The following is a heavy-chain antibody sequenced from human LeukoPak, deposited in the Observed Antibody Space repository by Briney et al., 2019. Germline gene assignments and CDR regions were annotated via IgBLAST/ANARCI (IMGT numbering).Heavy chain of an antibody. CDR1: GYTFRQYS. Sequence: ASVKVSCKASGYTFRQYSISWVRQAPGKGFEWMGWVSPSHTTRVYAQEFQGRVTMTADTNTNTVSMELRSLRFDDTAVYFCARDYILPLETDNGDGFAIWGQGTVVTVSS. V-gene: IGHV1-18*01. CDR2: VSPSHTTR. J-gene: IGHJ3*02. D-gene: IGHD3-3*02. CDR3: ARDYILPLETDNGDGFAI.